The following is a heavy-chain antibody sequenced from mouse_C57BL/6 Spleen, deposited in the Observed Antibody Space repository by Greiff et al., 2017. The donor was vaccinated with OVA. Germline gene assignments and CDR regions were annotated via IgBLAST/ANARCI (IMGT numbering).Heavy chain of an antibody. CDR1: GYTFTSYG. J-gene: IGHJ3*01. CDR3: ARLGAFAY. CDR2: IYPRSGNT. Sequence: QVQLQQSGAELVRPGASVKLSCTASGYTFTSYGISWVKQRTGKGLEWIGEIYPRSGNTYYNEKFKGKATLTADKSSSTAYMELRGLTSEDSSVYFCARLGAFAYWGQGTLVTVSA. V-gene: IGHV1-81*01.